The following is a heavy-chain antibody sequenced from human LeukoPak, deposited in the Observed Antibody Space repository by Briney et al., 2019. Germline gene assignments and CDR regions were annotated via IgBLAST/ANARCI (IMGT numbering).Heavy chain of an antibody. J-gene: IGHJ6*02. D-gene: IGHD5-18*01. CDR1: GGSISSYY. CDR3: ARHGYSYGYVTRDRYAVDV. V-gene: IGHV4-59*08. Sequence: SETLSLTCTVSGGSISSYYWSWIRRPPGKELEWIGYFSYSGSTNYNPSLKSRVTISVDTSKNQFSLKLSSVTAADTAVYYCARHGYSYGYVTRDRYAVDVWGPGTTVTVSS. CDR2: FSYSGST.